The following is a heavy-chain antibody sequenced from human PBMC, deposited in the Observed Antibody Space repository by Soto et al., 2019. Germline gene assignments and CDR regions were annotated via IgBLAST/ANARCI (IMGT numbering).Heavy chain of an antibody. Sequence: SETLSLTCTVSGGSISSSSYYWGWIRQPPGKGLEWIGSIYYSGSTYYNPSLKSRVTISVDTSKNQFSLKLSSVTAADTAVYYCARPIYGDDAFDIWGQGTMVTVSS. CDR1: GGSISSSSYY. CDR3: ARPIYGDDAFDI. D-gene: IGHD4-17*01. J-gene: IGHJ3*02. V-gene: IGHV4-39*01. CDR2: IYYSGST.